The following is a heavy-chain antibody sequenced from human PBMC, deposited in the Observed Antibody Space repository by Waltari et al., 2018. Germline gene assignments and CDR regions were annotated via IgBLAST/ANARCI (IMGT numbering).Heavy chain of an antibody. CDR1: GGSISSYY. D-gene: IGHD6-19*01. CDR2: IYYSGST. CDR3: ARDVENSSGWYFDY. V-gene: IGHV4-59*01. Sequence: QVQLQESGPGLVKPSETLSLTCTVSGGSISSYYWSWIRQPPGKGLEWIGDIYYSGSTNYNPPLKSRVTISVDTSKNQFSLKVSSVTAAETAVYYCARDVENSSGWYFDYWGQGTLVTVSS. J-gene: IGHJ4*02.